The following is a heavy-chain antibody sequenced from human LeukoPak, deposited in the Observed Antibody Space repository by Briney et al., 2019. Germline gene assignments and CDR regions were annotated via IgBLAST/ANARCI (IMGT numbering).Heavy chain of an antibody. V-gene: IGHV3-23*01. D-gene: IGHD6-19*01. CDR2: MSGSGDTT. CDR1: GFTLGTHA. CDR3: AKLAGISGWYVYYFDY. Sequence: PGGSLRLSCAASGFTLGTHAMTWVRQAPGKGLEWVSGMSGSGDTTDYADSVKGRFTISRDNSKNTLFLQMNSLRAEDTAVYYCAKLAGISGWYVYYFDYWGQGTLVTVS. J-gene: IGHJ4*02.